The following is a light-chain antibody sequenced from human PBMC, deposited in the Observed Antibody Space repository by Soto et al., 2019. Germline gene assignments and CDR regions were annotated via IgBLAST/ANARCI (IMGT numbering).Light chain of an antibody. V-gene: IGLV1-47*02. CDR2: TDD. CDR3: AVWDDRLSAWI. Sequence: QSVLTQPPSASGTPGQRVTISCSGSTSNIGSDYVYWFQQLPGTAPKLLIYTDDQRPSGVPDRFSGSKSGNKASLAISGLLSEDEADYCCAVWDDRLSAWIFGGGTKLTVL. CDR1: TSNIGSDY. J-gene: IGLJ2*01.